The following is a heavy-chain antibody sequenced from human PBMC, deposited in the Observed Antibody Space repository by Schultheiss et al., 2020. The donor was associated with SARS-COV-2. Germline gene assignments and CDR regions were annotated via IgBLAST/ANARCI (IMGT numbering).Heavy chain of an antibody. Sequence: GGSLRLSCAASGFTFSSYGMHWVRQAPGKGLEWVSGISNSGSNTYDADSVKGRFTISRDNAKNSLYLQMNSLRDEDTAVYYCARASQWELLSQADYWGQGTLVTVSS. CDR1: GFTFSSYG. D-gene: IGHD1-26*01. CDR2: ISNSGSNT. V-gene: IGHV3-48*02. J-gene: IGHJ4*02. CDR3: ARASQWELLSQADY.